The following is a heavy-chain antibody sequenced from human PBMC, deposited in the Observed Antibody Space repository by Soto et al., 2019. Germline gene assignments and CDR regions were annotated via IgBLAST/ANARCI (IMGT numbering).Heavy chain of an antibody. J-gene: IGHJ6*02. CDR1: GFTFSTYS. Sequence: GSLRLSCIDSGFTFSTYSINWVRQAPGKGLEWVSSISSRSDIYYADSVKGRFTISRDNAKNSVSLQMNSLRAEDTAVYYCAREYTAWPLAYGLDVWGQGTTVTVSS. CDR3: AREYTAWPLAYGLDV. D-gene: IGHD2-2*02. V-gene: IGHV3-21*01. CDR2: ISSRSDI.